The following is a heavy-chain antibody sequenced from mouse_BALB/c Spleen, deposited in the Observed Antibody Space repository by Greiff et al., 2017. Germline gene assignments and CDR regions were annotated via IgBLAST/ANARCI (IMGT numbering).Heavy chain of an antibody. J-gene: IGHJ2*01. V-gene: IGHV14-4*02. CDR1: GFNIKDYY. CDR2: IDPENGDT. Sequence: EVKLQQSGAELVRSGASVKLSCTASGFNIKDYYMHWVKQRPEQGLEWIGWIDPENGDTEYAPKFQGKATMTADTSSNTAYLQLSSLTSEDTAVYYCNADDSSASGNYWGQGTTLTVSS. CDR3: NADDSSASGNY. D-gene: IGHD3-2*01.